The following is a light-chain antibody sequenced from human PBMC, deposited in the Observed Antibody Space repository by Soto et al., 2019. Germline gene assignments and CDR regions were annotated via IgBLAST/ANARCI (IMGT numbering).Light chain of an antibody. Sequence: QSALTQPPSVSGSPGQSITISCTGTSSDVGGYDYVSWYQHHPGKAPKLMLYDVNNRPSGVSNLFSGSKSGNTASLTISGLQAEDEADYYCSSYTSSITHVFGAGTKVTVL. CDR2: DVN. CDR3: SSYTSSITHV. CDR1: SSDVGGYDY. J-gene: IGLJ2*01. V-gene: IGLV2-14*03.